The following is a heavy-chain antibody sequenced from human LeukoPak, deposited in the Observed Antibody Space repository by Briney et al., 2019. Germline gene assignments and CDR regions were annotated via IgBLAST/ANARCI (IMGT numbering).Heavy chain of an antibody. J-gene: IGHJ3*02. CDR1: GASITSFY. V-gene: IGHV4-59*08. CDR2: IYNSGST. D-gene: IGHD3-9*01. Sequence: SETLSLTCTVSGASITSFYWSWIRQPPGKGLEWIGYIYNSGSTNYNPSLKSRVAISVDTSKNQFSLKLSSVTAADTAVYYCARRLNDILTGFMAFDIWGQGTMVTVS. CDR3: ARRLNDILTGFMAFDI.